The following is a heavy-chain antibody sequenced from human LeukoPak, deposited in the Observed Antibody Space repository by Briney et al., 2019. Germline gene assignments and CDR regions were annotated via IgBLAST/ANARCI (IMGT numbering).Heavy chain of an antibody. D-gene: IGHD3-10*01. CDR3: PKDPSPSSIWFGELFQYFQH. CDR1: GFTFSSYA. CDR2: ISGSGGST. V-gene: IGHV3-23*01. Sequence: GGSLRLSCAASGFTFSSYAMSWVRQAPGKGLEWVSAISGSGGSTYYADSVKGRFTISRDNSKNTLYRQMNSLRPEDTAVYYCPKDPSPSSIWFGELFQYFQHWGQGTLVTVSS. J-gene: IGHJ1*01.